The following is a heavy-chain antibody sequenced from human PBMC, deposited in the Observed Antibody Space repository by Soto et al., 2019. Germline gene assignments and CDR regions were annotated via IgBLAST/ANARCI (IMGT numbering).Heavy chain of an antibody. CDR1: GFTFSSYW. J-gene: IGHJ6*03. D-gene: IGHD2-2*02. Sequence: GGSLRLSCAASGFTFSSYWMSWVRQAPGKGLEWVANIKQDGSEKYYVDSVKGRFTISRDNAKNSLYLQMNSLRAEDTAVYYCARVAGEYCSSTSCYTPYYYYMDVWGKGTTVTVSS. CDR2: IKQDGSEK. V-gene: IGHV3-7*01. CDR3: ARVAGEYCSSTSCYTPYYYYMDV.